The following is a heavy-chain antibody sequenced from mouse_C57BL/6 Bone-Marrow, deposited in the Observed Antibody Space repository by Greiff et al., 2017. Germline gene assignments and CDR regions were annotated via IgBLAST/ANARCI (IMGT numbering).Heavy chain of an antibody. J-gene: IGHJ3*01. CDR1: GYTFTDYE. D-gene: IGHD4-1*01. Sequence: VRPGASVTLSCKASGYTFTDYEMHWVKQTPVHGLEWIGAIDPETGGTAYNQKFKGKAILTADKSSSTAYMELRSLTSEDSAVYYCTRRRNWDWGQGTLVTVSA. CDR2: IDPETGGT. V-gene: IGHV1-15*01. CDR3: TRRRNWD.